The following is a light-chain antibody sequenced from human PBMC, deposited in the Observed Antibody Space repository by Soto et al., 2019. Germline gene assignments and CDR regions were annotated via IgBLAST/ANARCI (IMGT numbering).Light chain of an antibody. V-gene: IGKV1-5*01. CDR2: GGS. Sequence: DIQMTQSHSTLSASVGDRVTITCRASQSLSVYLAWYQQRPREAPQLLIYGGSSLESGVPSRFSGSGSGTEFTLTISSLQPRDFATYYCHQYATSYPTFGQGTKFEI. J-gene: IGKJ2*01. CDR1: QSLSVY. CDR3: HQYATSYPT.